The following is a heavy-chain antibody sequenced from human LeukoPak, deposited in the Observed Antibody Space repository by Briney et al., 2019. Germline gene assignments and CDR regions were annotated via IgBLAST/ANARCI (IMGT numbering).Heavy chain of an antibody. Sequence: GGSLRLSCAASGFTFSSYGMHWVRQAPGKGLEWVAVIWYDGSNKYYADSVKGRFTISRDNSKNTLYLQMNSLRAEDTAVYYCARGTPAYCGGYCYQGHFDYWGQGTLVTVSS. CDR3: ARGTPAYCGGYCYQGHFDY. CDR1: GFTFSSYG. V-gene: IGHV3-33*01. J-gene: IGHJ4*02. D-gene: IGHD2-21*02. CDR2: IWYDGSNK.